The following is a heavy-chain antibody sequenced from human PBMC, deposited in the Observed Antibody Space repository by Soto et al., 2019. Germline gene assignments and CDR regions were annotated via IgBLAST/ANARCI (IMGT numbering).Heavy chain of an antibody. CDR3: AREDESSGYAGTFQH. CDR1: GFTFSSYV. Sequence: QVQLVESGGDVVQPGTSLRLSCAASGFTFSSYVFHWVRQTPGKGLEWVGLISHDGNQHYADSVKDRFTISRDNSKNELNLEMNSLRAEDTALYYCAREDESSGYAGTFQHWGQGTLVTVSP. J-gene: IGHJ1*01. D-gene: IGHD3-22*01. V-gene: IGHV3-30-3*01. CDR2: ISHDGNQ.